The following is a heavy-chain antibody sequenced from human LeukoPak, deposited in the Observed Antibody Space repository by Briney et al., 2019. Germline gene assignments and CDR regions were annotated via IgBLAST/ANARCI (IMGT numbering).Heavy chain of an antibody. Sequence: GGSLRLSCAASGFTFSSYAMTWVRQAPGKGLEWVSVISASGGATYYADSVKGRFTISRDNSENTLFLRMNSLRAEDTAVYYCAKATGYLLWGQGTLVIVSS. CDR2: ISASGGAT. J-gene: IGHJ4*02. V-gene: IGHV3-23*01. CDR3: AKATGYLL. D-gene: IGHD1-14*01. CDR1: GFTFSSYA.